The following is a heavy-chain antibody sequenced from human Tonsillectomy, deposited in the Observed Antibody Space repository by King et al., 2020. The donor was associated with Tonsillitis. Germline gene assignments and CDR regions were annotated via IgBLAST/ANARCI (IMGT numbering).Heavy chain of an antibody. CDR3: AREFKRDCSSTSCHFLY. V-gene: IGHV7-4-1*02. Sequence: QLVQSGSELKKPGASVKVSCKASGYTFTSYAMNWVRQAPGRGLEWMGWINTNTGNPTYAQGFTGRFVFSLDTSVTTAYLQISSLKAEDTAVYYCAREFKRDCSSTSCHFLYWGQGTLVTVSS. J-gene: IGHJ4*02. D-gene: IGHD2-2*01. CDR2: INTNTGNP. CDR1: GYTFTSYA.